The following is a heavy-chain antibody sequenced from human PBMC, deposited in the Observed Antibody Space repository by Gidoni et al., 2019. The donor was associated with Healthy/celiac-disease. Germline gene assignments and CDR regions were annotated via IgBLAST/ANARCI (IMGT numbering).Heavy chain of an antibody. CDR3: TTDSTYYDYVWGSYRSVGLNY. Sequence: EVQLVESGGGLLKPGGSLRLSCAASGFTFSTACMSGAREAPGKGLEWFGRIKSKTDGGTTDYAAPVKGRFTISRDDSKNTLYLQMNSLKTEDTAVYYCTTDSTYYDYVWGSYRSVGLNYWGQGTLVTVSS. J-gene: IGHJ4*02. D-gene: IGHD3-16*02. CDR1: GFTFSTAC. CDR2: IKSKTDGGTT. V-gene: IGHV3-15*01.